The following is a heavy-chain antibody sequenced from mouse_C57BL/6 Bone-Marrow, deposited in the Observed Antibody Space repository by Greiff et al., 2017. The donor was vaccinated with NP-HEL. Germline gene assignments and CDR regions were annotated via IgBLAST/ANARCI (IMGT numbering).Heavy chain of an antibody. CDR3: PRGGLLYAMDF. V-gene: IGHV1-69*02. J-gene: IGHJ4*01. CDR2: IYPSDSYT. D-gene: IGHD2-3*01. Sequence: QVQLQQPGAELVRPGASVKLSCKASGYTFTSYWINWVKQRPGQGLEWIGNIYPSDSYTNYNQKFKDKATLTVDKSSSTAYMQLSSPTSEDSAVYYCPRGGLLYAMDFWGQGTSVTVSS. CDR1: GYTFTSYW.